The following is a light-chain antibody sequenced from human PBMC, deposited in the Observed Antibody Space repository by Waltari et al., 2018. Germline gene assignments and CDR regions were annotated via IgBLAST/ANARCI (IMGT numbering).Light chain of an antibody. J-gene: IGLJ1*01. CDR1: NSNIGSNV. CDR3: AAWDNSLNGLYV. Sequence: QSVLTQPPSASGTPGQRITISCSGSNSNIGSNVVDWYQQLPGTAPKLVIHSNDQRPSGVPDRFSGSKSGSSASLAISGLQSEDEADYHCAAWDNSLNGLYVFGTGTKVTVL. V-gene: IGLV1-44*01. CDR2: SND.